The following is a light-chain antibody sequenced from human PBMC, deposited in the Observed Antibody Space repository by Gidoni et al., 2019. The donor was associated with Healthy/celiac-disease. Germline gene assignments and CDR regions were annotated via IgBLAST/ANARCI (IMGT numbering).Light chain of an antibody. J-gene: IGKJ5*01. CDR3: QQSYSTPPI. V-gene: IGKV1-39*01. Sequence: DIQMTQSPYSLSASAGDRVTITCRASQSMSSYLNWYQQKPGKAPKLLIYAASSLQSGVPSRFSGSGSGTDFTLTISSLQPEDFATYYCQQSYSTPPIFGQGTRLEIK. CDR1: QSMSSY. CDR2: AAS.